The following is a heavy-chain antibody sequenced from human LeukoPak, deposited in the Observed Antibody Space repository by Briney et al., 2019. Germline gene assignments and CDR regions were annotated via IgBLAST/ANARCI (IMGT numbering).Heavy chain of an antibody. J-gene: IGHJ4*02. CDR3: ARDGPLRYFDY. CDR1: GGSISSYY. Sequence: SETLSLTCTVSGGSISSYYWSWIRQPPGKGLEWIGYIYYSGSTNYNPSLKSRVTISVDASKNQFSLKLSSVTAADTAVYYCARDGPLRYFDYWGQGTLVTVSS. D-gene: IGHD4-17*01. V-gene: IGHV4-59*01. CDR2: IYYSGST.